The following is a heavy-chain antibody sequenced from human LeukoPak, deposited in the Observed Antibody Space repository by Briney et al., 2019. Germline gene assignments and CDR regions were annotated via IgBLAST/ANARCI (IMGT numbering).Heavy chain of an antibody. Sequence: GGSLRLSCVASGFTFSSYDMYCVRQAPGKGLDWVAFIRYDGSNKNYADSVKGRFTISRDNSKNTLYLQMNSLRAEDTAVYYCAAELGYWGQGTLVTVSS. V-gene: IGHV3-30*02. J-gene: IGHJ4*02. CDR2: IRYDGSNK. CDR1: GFTFSSYD. CDR3: AAELGY.